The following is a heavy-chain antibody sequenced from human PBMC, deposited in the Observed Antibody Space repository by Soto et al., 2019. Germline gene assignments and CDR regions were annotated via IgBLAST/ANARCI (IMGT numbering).Heavy chain of an antibody. CDR2: IIPIFGTA. V-gene: IGHV1-69*01. CDR3: ASEDYGGNSAPFDY. CDR1: GGTFSSYA. Sequence: QVQLVQSGAEVKKPGSSVKVSCKASGGTFSSYAISWVRQAPGQGLEWMGGIIPIFGTANYAQKFQRRVTITADESTSTAYMELSSLRSEDTAVYYCASEDYGGNSAPFDYWGQGTLVTVSS. J-gene: IGHJ4*02. D-gene: IGHD4-17*01.